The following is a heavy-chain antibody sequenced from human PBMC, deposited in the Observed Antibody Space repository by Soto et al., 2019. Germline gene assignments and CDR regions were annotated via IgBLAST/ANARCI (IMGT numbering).Heavy chain of an antibody. CDR2: MNPNTGDT. V-gene: IGHV1-8*01. D-gene: IGHD6-13*01. J-gene: IGHJ4*02. CDR1: GYTFISYD. CDR3: ARGAGSIFDY. Sequence: QVQLVQSGAEVKKPGASVKVSCKASGYTFISYDINWVRQATGQGLEWMGWMNPNTGDTGYAQKFQGRVTMTRNTSINTANLELSSLRSDDTAVYCCARGAGSIFDYLGQGTLVTVSS.